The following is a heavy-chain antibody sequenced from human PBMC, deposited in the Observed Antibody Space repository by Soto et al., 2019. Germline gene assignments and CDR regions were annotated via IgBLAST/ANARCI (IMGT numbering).Heavy chain of an antibody. Sequence: GSSVQVSCKASGVTFSRPDLRWVRQAPGQGLEWMGGIIPIFGTPQYAEKFQDRVTITRDASTSTAYMELSSLTSEDTAVYYCARGAFPRDYDSSGDYGMDVGGQGTTVTVSS. D-gene: IGHD3-22*01. J-gene: IGHJ6*01. CDR1: GVTFSRPD. V-gene: IGHV1-69*05. CDR3: ARGAFPRDYDSSGDYGMDV. CDR2: IIPIFGTP.